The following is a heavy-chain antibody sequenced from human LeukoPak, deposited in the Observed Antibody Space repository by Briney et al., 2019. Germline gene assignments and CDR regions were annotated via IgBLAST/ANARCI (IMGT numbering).Heavy chain of an antibody. CDR3: ASPSGWYGDAFDI. D-gene: IGHD6-19*01. Sequence: SETLSLTCTVSGGSISSSNYYWGWIRQPPGKGLEWIGSIYYSGSTYYNPSLKSRVTISVDTSKNQFSLKLSSVTAADTAVYYCASPSGWYGDAFDIWGQGTMVTVSS. CDR1: GGSISSSNYY. J-gene: IGHJ3*02. V-gene: IGHV4-39*01. CDR2: IYYSGST.